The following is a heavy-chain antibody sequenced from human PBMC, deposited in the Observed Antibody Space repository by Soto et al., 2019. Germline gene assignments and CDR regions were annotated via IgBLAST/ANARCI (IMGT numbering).Heavy chain of an antibody. CDR1: GFTFSSYG. CDR3: ARGGDIVVVVAATPLDY. Sequence: QVQLVESGGGVVQPGRSLRLSCAASGFTFSSYGMHWVRQAPGKGLEWVAVIWYDGSNKYYADSVKGRFTISRDNSKNTLYLQMNSLRAEDTAVYDCARGGDIVVVVAATPLDYWGQGTLVTVSS. V-gene: IGHV3-33*01. CDR2: IWYDGSNK. J-gene: IGHJ4*02. D-gene: IGHD2-15*01.